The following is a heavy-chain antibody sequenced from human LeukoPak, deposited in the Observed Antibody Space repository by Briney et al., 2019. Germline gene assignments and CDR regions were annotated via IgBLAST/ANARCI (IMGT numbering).Heavy chain of an antibody. J-gene: IGHJ4*02. Sequence: PGGSLRLSCAASGFTFNNYWMTWVRQAPGKGLEWVANIKQDGSEKYYVDSVKGRFTISRDNATNSLYLQMDSLRAEDTAVFYCARDSPERGYSYGPLDNYFDYWGQGTLVTVSS. V-gene: IGHV3-7*01. CDR2: IKQDGSEK. CDR3: ARDSPERGYSYGPLDNYFDY. D-gene: IGHD5-18*01. CDR1: GFTFNNYW.